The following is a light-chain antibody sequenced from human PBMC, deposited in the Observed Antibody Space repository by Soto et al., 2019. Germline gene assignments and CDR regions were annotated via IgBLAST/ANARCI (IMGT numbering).Light chain of an antibody. CDR1: QSIDTW. CDR3: QQYNSYRA. CDR2: KAS. Sequence: DIQMTQSPSILSASVGDRVTITCRASQSIDTWLAWHQQKPGKAPKLLISKASNLESGVPSRFSGSGSGTEFTLTISSRQPDDFATYYCQQYNSYRAFGQGTKVEIK. J-gene: IGKJ1*01. V-gene: IGKV1-5*03.